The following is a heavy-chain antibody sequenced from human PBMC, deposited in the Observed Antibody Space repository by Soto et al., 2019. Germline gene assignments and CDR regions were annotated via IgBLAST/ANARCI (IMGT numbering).Heavy chain of an antibody. D-gene: IGHD2-21*01. V-gene: IGHV3-11*06. CDR3: VRGGGGGLFEH. Sequence: PGWSLRLSCPTSVFPFIDYYMSWIRQAPGKGLEWLSHISPKSTYRNYADSVKGRFTISRGNTKSSLFLQMNSLGVEDTAVYYCVRGGGGGLFEHWGQGVLVTVSS. CDR1: VFPFIDYY. J-gene: IGHJ4*02. CDR2: ISPKSTYR.